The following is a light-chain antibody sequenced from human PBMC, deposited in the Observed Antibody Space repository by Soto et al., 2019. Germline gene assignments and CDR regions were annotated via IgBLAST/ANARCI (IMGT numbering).Light chain of an antibody. V-gene: IGLV2-11*01. CDR3: CSYAGSSTPYV. CDR2: DVN. J-gene: IGLJ1*01. Sequence: QSVLTQPRSVSGSPGQSVTISCTGTSSDVGRYDYVSWYQQHPGKAPKVIIYDVNERPSGVPNRFSGSKSGNTASLTISGLQADDETDYYCCSYAGSSTPYVFGTGTKVTDL. CDR1: SSDVGRYDY.